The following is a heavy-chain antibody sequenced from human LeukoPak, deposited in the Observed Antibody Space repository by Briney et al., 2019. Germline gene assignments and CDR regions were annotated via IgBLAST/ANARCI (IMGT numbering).Heavy chain of an antibody. Sequence: PGGSLRLSCAASGFTFSDYYMSWIRQAPGKGLEWVSYISSSGSTIYYADSVKGRFTISRDNAKNSLYLQMNSLRAEDTAVYYCARDDRWLRRSSDLDYWGQGTLVTVSS. CDR3: ARDDRWLRRSSDLDY. CDR1: GFTFSDYY. V-gene: IGHV3-11*04. D-gene: IGHD5-12*01. CDR2: ISSSGSTI. J-gene: IGHJ4*02.